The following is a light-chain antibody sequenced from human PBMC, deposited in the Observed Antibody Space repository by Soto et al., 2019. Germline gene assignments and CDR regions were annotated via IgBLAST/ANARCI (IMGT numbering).Light chain of an antibody. CDR3: QTWATGIQGE. CDR2: VNSDGSH. V-gene: IGLV4-69*01. J-gene: IGLJ2*01. Sequence: QLVLTQSPSASASLGASVKLTCILSSGHSSYAIAWHQQQPDKGPRYLMKVNSDGSHIKGEGIPDRFSGSSSGAERYLAISSLQSEDEADYYCQTWATGIQGEFGGGTKVTVL. CDR1: SGHSSYA.